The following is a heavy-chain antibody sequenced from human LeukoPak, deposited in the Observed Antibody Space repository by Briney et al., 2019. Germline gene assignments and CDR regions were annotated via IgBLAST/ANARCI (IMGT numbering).Heavy chain of an antibody. CDR1: GFTFSSYA. V-gene: IGHV3-23*01. CDR3: ARGTMFPYYFDY. Sequence: GGSLRLSCAASGFTFSSYAMSWVRQAPGKGLEWVSAISGSGGSTYYADSVKGRFTISRDNSKNTLYLQMNSLRAEDTAVYYCARGTMFPYYFDYWGQGTLVTVSS. D-gene: IGHD3-10*02. J-gene: IGHJ4*02. CDR2: ISGSGGST.